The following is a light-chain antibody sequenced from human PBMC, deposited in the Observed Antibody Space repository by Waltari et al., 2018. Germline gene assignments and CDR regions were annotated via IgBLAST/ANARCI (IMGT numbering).Light chain of an antibody. CDR3: QQYYSTPYT. J-gene: IGKJ2*01. CDR2: GAS. Sequence: ETVMTQSPATLSVSPGERATLSCRASQSVSSNLAWYQQKPGQPPRLLIYGASTRATGIPGRFSGSGSGTDFTLTISSLQAEDVAVYYCQQYYSTPYTFGQGTKLEIK. CDR1: QSVSSN. V-gene: IGKV3-15*01.